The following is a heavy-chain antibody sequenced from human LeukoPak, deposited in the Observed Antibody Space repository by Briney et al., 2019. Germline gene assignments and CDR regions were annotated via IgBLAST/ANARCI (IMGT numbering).Heavy chain of an antibody. V-gene: IGHV3-53*01. CDR2: IYSGGST. CDR1: GFTVSSNY. D-gene: IGHD6-6*01. J-gene: IGHJ6*02. Sequence: GGSLRLSCAASGFTVSSNYMSWVRQAPGKGLEWVSVIYSGGSTYYADSVKGRFTISRGNSKNTLYLQMNSLRAEDTAVYYCARVELVFYYYGMDVWGQGTTVTVSS. CDR3: ARVELVFYYYGMDV.